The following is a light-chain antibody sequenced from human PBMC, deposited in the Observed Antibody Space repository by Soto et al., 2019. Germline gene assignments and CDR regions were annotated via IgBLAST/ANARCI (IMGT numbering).Light chain of an antibody. CDR3: QQYHSYWT. V-gene: IGKV1-5*03. CDR2: EAS. Sequence: DIQMTQSPSTLSGSVGDRVTITCRASQSISNWLAWYQQKPGKAPKLLIYEASSLQSGVPSRFSGSGSGTKFTLTISSLQPDDFATYYCQQYHSYWTFGQGTKVDIK. CDR1: QSISNW. J-gene: IGKJ1*01.